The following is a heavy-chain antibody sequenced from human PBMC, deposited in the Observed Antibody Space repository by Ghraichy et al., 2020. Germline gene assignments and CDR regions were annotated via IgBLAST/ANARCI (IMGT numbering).Heavy chain of an antibody. CDR2: INHSGST. CDR1: GGSFSGYY. D-gene: IGHD5-18*01. CDR3: ARERVGKVYVRGYSYGYTQDV. V-gene: IGHV4-34*01. J-gene: IGHJ6*02. Sequence: SETLSLTCAVYGGSFSGYYWSWIRQPPGKGLEWIGEINHSGSTNYNPSLKSRVTISVDTSKNQFSLKLSSVTAADTAVYYCARERVGKVYVRGYSYGYTQDVWGQGTTVTVSS.